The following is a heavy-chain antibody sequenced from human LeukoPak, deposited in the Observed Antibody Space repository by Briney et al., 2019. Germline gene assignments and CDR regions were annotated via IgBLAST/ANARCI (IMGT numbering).Heavy chain of an antibody. CDR2: IIPIFGTA. D-gene: IGHD4/OR15-4a*01. J-gene: IGHJ6*03. Sequence: ASVKVSCKASGGTFSSYAISWVRQAPGQGLEWMGGIIPIFGTANYAQKFQGRVTITADESTSTAYMELSSLRSEDTAVYYCARDLTGYYYYYMDVWGKGTTVTVSS. CDR3: ARDLTGYYYYYMDV. CDR1: GGTFSSYA. V-gene: IGHV1-69*01.